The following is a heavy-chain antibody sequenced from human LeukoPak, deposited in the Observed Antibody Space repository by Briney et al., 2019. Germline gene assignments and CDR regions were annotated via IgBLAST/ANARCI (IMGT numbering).Heavy chain of an antibody. D-gene: IGHD1-26*01. J-gene: IGHJ4*02. CDR2: IIPILGIA. V-gene: IGHV1-69*04. CDR1: GGTFSSYA. Sequence: SVKVSCKASGGTFSSYAISLVRQAPGQGLEWMGRIIPILGIANYAQKFQGRVTITADKSTSTAYMELSSLRSEDTAVYYCARAKNSGSYYLPSDYWGQGTLVTVSS. CDR3: ARAKNSGSYYLPSDY.